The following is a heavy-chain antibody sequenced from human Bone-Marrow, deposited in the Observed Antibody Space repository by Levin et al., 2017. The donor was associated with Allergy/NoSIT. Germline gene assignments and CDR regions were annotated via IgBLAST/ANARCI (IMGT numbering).Heavy chain of an antibody. CDR1: GFTFSNYW. V-gene: IGHV3-74*01. CDR2: ISSDGSST. J-gene: IGHJ4*02. Sequence: PGGSLRLSCVASGFTFSNYWMHWVRQTPGKGLVWVSRISSDGSSTSYADSVKGRFTVSRDNAKNTLFLQMNSLRAEDSAVYYCSRVTYEGWGQGALVTVSS. D-gene: IGHD3-22*01. CDR3: SRVTYEG.